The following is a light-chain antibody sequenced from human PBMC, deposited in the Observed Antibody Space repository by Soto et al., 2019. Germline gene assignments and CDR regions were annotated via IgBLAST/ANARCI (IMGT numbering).Light chain of an antibody. CDR1: QRVSSTS. Sequence: EIVMTQSPGTLSLSPGERATLSCRASQRVSSTSLAWYQQIPGQAPRLVIYGASTRATGIPDRFSGSGSGTDFTVTISRLEPVDSAVYYCQQRKTFGQGTKVELK. J-gene: IGKJ1*01. CDR3: QQRKT. V-gene: IGKV3-20*01. CDR2: GAS.